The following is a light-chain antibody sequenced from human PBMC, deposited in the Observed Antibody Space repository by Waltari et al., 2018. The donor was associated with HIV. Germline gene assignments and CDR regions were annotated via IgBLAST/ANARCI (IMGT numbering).Light chain of an antibody. V-gene: IGLV3-21*02. CDR2: DDT. CDR1: NIGYRS. J-gene: IGLJ2*01. CDR3: QVWASNSAYVV. Sequence: YELTQPPSVSVAPGQTATITCGGDNIGYRSVHWYQQKAGQAPVLVFYDDTDRPSGIPERFSGSKSGNTATLTLSRVEAGDEADYYCQVWASNSAYVVFGGRTKLTVL.